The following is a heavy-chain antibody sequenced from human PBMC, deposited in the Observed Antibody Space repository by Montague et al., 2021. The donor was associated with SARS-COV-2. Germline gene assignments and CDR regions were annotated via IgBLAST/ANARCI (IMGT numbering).Heavy chain of an antibody. Sequence: SETLSLTCAVYGGSLSGYYWSWIRQPPEKGLEWIGEINHSANTKYNPSLKSPVTISIDTSKNQFSLKLGSVTAADTAVYYCARGFDYWGQGTLVTVSS. V-gene: IGHV4-34*01. CDR2: INHSANT. CDR3: ARGFDY. CDR1: GGSLSGYY. J-gene: IGHJ4*02.